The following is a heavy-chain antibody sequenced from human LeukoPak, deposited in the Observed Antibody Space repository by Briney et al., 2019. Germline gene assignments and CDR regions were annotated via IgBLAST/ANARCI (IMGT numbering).Heavy chain of an antibody. CDR2: ISANSDDT. CDR1: GYTFINFG. Sequence: ASVKVSCKASGYTFINFGISWVRQAPGQGLEWMGWISANSDDTNYAQKVQGRVTMTTDTSTKTVYMELRSLRSDDTAVYYRARDSPTAGSGYPSRKINFPYYFDYWGQGTLVTVSS. V-gene: IGHV1-18*01. J-gene: IGHJ4*02. D-gene: IGHD3-22*01. CDR3: ARDSPTAGSGYPSRKINFPYYFDY.